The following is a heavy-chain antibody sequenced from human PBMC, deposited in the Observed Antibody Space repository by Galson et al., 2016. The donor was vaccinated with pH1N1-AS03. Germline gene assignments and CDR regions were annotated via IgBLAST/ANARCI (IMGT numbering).Heavy chain of an antibody. CDR1: GDSFPGYY. V-gene: IGHV4-34*01. CDR3: ARGKKRVSSDTAVWFDP. Sequence: LSLTCHVHGDSFPGYYWTWLRQSPGKGLEWIGEIIHGGRTTYSPSLKSRATIFLDTSKNQLSLNLTAVTAADTAIYYCARGKKRVSSDTAVWFDPWGQGALVSVSS. J-gene: IGHJ5*02. CDR2: IIHGGRT. D-gene: IGHD3-10*01.